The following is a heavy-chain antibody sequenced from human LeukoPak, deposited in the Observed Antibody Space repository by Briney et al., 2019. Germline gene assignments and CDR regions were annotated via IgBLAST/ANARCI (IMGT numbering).Heavy chain of an antibody. V-gene: IGHV3-30-3*01. Sequence: GGSLRLSCAASGFTFSSYAMHWVRQAPGKGLEWVAVTSYDGSNKYYADSVKGRFTISRDNAKNTLYLQMNSLRAEDTAVYYCARXDVAAXGXAFDIWGQGTMVTVSS. J-gene: IGHJ3*02. D-gene: IGHD6-13*01. CDR3: ARXDVAAXGXAFDI. CDR1: GFTFSSYA. CDR2: TSYDGSNK.